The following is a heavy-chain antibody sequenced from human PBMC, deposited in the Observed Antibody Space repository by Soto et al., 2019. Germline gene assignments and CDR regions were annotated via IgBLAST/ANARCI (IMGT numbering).Heavy chain of an antibody. D-gene: IGHD3-16*02. J-gene: IGHJ4*02. V-gene: IGHV3-23*01. Sequence: PWWSLRLSCSASGFTFSSYAMSWFRQAPGKGLEWVSAISGSGGSTYYADSVKGRFTISRDNSKNTLYLQMNSLRAEDTAVYYCAKSGPFMITFGGVIGPFDYWGQGTLVTVSS. CDR3: AKSGPFMITFGGVIGPFDY. CDR1: GFTFSSYA. CDR2: ISGSGGST.